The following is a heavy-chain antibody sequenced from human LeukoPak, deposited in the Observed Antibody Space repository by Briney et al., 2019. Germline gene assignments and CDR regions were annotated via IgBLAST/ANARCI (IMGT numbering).Heavy chain of an antibody. CDR2: ISGSDGRT. CDR1: GISFSGYA. Sequence: GGSLRLSCAASGISFSGYAMSWVRQGPGKGLEWVLSISGSDGRTHYAESVKGRFIISRDKSKNTLYLQMNSLRAEDTAVYYCAKEVSGMDVWGQGTTVTVSS. CDR3: AKEVSGMDV. J-gene: IGHJ6*02. D-gene: IGHD2-21*01. V-gene: IGHV3-23*01.